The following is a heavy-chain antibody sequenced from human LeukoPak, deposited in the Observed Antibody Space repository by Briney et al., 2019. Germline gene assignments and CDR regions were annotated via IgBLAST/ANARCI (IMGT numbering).Heavy chain of an antibody. D-gene: IGHD6-6*01. CDR3: GRGSILYYYYMDV. J-gene: IGHJ6*03. CDR2: ISSSSSYI. CDR1: GFTFSHYT. Sequence: PGGSLRLSCAASGFTFSHYTMNWVRQAPGKGLEWVSSISSSSSYIYYADSVKGRFTISRDNAKHSLYLQMNSLRAEHTAVYYCGRGSILYYYYMDVWGKGTTVTVSS. V-gene: IGHV3-21*01.